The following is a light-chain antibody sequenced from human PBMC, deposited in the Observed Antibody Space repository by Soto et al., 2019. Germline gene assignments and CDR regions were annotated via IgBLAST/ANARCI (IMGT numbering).Light chain of an antibody. Sequence: EIVMTQSPATLSVSPGERATLSCRASQSVSSNLAWYQQKPGQAPRLLIYGASTRATGLPARFSGSGSGTEFTLTISSLQSEDFAVYYCQQYNNWPPRTFGQGTKVDIK. CDR3: QQYNNWPPRT. V-gene: IGKV3-15*01. J-gene: IGKJ1*01. CDR2: GAS. CDR1: QSVSSN.